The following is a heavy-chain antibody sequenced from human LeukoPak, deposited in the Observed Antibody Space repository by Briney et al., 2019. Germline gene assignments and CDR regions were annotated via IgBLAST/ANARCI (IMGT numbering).Heavy chain of an antibody. CDR3: ARAGYSSGWLDY. CDR1: GGSISSYY. J-gene: IGHJ4*02. V-gene: IGHV4-59*01. Sequence: SETLSLTCTVSGGSISSYYWSWTRQPPGKGLEWIGYIYYSGSTNYNPSLKSRVTISVDTSKNQFSLKLSSVTAADTAVCYCARAGYSSGWLDYWGQGTLVTVSS. D-gene: IGHD6-19*01. CDR2: IYYSGST.